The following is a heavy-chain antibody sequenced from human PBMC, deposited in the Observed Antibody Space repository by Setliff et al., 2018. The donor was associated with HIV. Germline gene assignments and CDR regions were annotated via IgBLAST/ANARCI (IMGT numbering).Heavy chain of an antibody. J-gene: IGHJ4*02. CDR2: INSDGGIS. CDR1: GFTFSNYW. V-gene: IGHV3-74*03. CDR3: VRVAGFSSSWFGY. Sequence: GGSLRLSCAASGFTFSNYWMHWVRQAPGKGLEWVSRINSDGGISEHADAVKGRLTISRDNARSTLYLEMSSLRVEDTAVYYCVRVAGFSSSWFGYWGQGTLVTVS. D-gene: IGHD6-13*01.